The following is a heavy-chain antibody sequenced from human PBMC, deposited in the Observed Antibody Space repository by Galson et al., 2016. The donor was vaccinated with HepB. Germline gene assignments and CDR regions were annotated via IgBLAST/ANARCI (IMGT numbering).Heavy chain of an antibody. CDR1: EFTFSRYW. Sequence: SLRLSCAVSEFTFSRYWMHWVRQAPGKGLVWVSRINSDGSSTSYADSVMGRVTISRDNAKNTRYLQMNSLRVEDTAVYYCAILSGDVVMVRNGMDVWGQGTPVTVSS. CDR3: AILSGDVVMVRNGMDV. D-gene: IGHD5-18*01. V-gene: IGHV3-74*01. CDR2: INSDGSST. J-gene: IGHJ6*02.